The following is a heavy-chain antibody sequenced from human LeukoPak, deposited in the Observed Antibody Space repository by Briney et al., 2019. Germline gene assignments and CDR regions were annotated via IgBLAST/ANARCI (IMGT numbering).Heavy chain of an antibody. D-gene: IGHD3-3*01. CDR3: ARGLRITIFGVVKTGFDP. Sequence: SETLSLTCAVYGGSFSGYYWSWIRQPPGEGLEWIGEINHSGSTNYNPSLKSRVTISVDTSKNQFSLKLSSVTAADTAVYYCARGLRITIFGVVKTGFDPWGQGTLVTVSS. CDR1: GGSFSGYY. V-gene: IGHV4-34*01. J-gene: IGHJ5*02. CDR2: INHSGST.